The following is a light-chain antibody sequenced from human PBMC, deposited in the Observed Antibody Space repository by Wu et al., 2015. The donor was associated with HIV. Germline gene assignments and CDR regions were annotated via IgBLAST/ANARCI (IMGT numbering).Light chain of an antibody. J-gene: IGKJ1*01. CDR1: QSVANF. V-gene: IGKV1-39*01. CDR2: AAS. Sequence: DIQMTQSPSSLSASVGDRVTITCRASQSVANFLNWYQQKPGKAPKLLIYAASRLQSGVPSRFSGSGSGTDFTLTISSLQPDDFATYSCQQSLVLPWTFGQGTKVEIK. CDR3: QQSLVLPWT.